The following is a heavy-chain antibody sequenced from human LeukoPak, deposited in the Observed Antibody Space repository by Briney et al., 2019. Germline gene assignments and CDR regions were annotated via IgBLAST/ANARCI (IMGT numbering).Heavy chain of an antibody. CDR2: IYYSGST. J-gene: IGHJ6*03. CDR1: CGSISSYY. CDR3: AKSIRAYYYMDV. Sequence: PSETLSLTCTVSCGSISSYYWRWLRQPPGKGLEGIGYIYYSGSTNYNPSLKSRVTISVDTSKNQFSLKLSPVAAADTAVDYCAKSIRAYYYMDVWGKGTTVTVSS. V-gene: IGHV4-59*01.